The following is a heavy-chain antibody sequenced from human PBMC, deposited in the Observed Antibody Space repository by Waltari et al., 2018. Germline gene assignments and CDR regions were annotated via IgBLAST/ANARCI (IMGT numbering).Heavy chain of an antibody. V-gene: IGHV4-34*01. CDR3: ATDSSGGRYFDY. CDR1: GGSFSGYY. CDR2: INHSGST. D-gene: IGHD3-22*01. J-gene: IGHJ4*02. Sequence: QVQLQQWGAGLLKPSETLSLTCAVYGGSFSGYYWSWIRQPPGKGLEWIGEINHSGSTNYNPSLKSRVTISVDTSKNQFSLKLSSVTAADTAVYYCATDSSGGRYFDYWGQGTLVTVSS.